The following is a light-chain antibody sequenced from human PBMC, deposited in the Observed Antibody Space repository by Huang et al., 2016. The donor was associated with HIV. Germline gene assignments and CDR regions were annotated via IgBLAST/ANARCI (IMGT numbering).Light chain of an antibody. CDR1: QSLVSSDGDIY. Sequence: DVVMTQFPLSLPVTLGQPASIFCKSSQSLVSSDGDIYLNWFQQRPGQSPRRLIYQVSKRDSGVPDRFSGSGAGTLFALRISRMEAEDIALYYCMQGTHWPGTFGQGTRLEI. V-gene: IGKV2-30*01. J-gene: IGKJ1*01. CDR3: MQGTHWPGT. CDR2: QVS.